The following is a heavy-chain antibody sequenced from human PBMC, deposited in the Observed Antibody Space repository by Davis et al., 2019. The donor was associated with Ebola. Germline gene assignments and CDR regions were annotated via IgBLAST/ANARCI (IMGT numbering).Heavy chain of an antibody. D-gene: IGHD6-19*01. Sequence: PSETLSLTCTVSGGSISSGDYYWSWIRQPPGKGLEWIGYIYYSGSTYYNPSLKSRVTISVDTPKNQFSLKLSSVTAADTAVYYCASKTEYSSGGTWGYWGQGTLVTVSS. V-gene: IGHV4-30-4*01. CDR1: GGSISSGDYY. J-gene: IGHJ4*02. CDR2: IYYSGST. CDR3: ASKTEYSSGGTWGY.